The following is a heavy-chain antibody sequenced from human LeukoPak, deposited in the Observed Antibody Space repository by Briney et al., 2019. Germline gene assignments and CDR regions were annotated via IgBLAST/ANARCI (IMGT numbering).Heavy chain of an antibody. CDR2: ISCSGGST. D-gene: IGHD6-13*01. CDR3: AKGSPRIAAAGIRPLGY. J-gene: IGHJ4*02. Sequence: PGGSLRLSCAASGFTFSDTWMSWVRQAPGKGLEWVSAISCSGGSTYYADSVKGRVTISRDNSKNTLYLQMNSLGAEDTAVYYCAKGSPRIAAAGIRPLGYWGQGTLVTVSS. CDR1: GFTFSDTW. V-gene: IGHV3-23*01.